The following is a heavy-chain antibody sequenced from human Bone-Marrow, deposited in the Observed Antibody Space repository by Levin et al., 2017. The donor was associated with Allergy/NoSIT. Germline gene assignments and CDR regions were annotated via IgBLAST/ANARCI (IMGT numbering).Heavy chain of an antibody. Sequence: GESLKISCAASGFSFSSSPMAWVRQAPGKGLEWVSGISASGATPYYANSVKGRFTTSRDNSNNTLYLQMNNLRVEDTAIYYCANAPLWFGDVFSDYWGQGMLVTVSS. CDR2: ISASGATP. V-gene: IGHV3-23*01. J-gene: IGHJ4*02. CDR1: GFSFSSSP. D-gene: IGHD3-10*01. CDR3: ANAPLWFGDVFSDY.